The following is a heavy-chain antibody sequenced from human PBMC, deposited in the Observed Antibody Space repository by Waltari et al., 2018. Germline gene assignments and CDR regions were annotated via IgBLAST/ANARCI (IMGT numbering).Heavy chain of an antibody. CDR1: GGSISSGNYY. CDR2: IYASGGT. J-gene: IGHJ4*02. Sequence: QVQLQESGPGLVKPSQTLSLTCTVSGGSISSGNYYWSWIRQPAGRGLEWMGRIYASGGTDYNPSLKSRVAISIDTSKNLFSLKLSSVTATDTAVYYCARVDNLQGGIDFWGQGTLVTVSS. V-gene: IGHV4-61*02. CDR3: ARVDNLQGGIDF. D-gene: IGHD3-16*01.